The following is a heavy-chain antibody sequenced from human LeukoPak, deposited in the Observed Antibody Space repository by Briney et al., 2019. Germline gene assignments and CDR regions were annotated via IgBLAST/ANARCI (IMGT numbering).Heavy chain of an antibody. J-gene: IGHJ5*02. CDR1: GGSISSYY. CDR3: ARDIVVVPAARYNWFDP. Sequence: SETLSLTCTVSGGSISSYYWSWIRQPAGKGLEWIGRIYTSGSTYYNPSLKSRVTMSVDTSKNQFSLKLSSVTAADTAVYYCARDIVVVPAARYNWFDPWGQGTLVTVSS. D-gene: IGHD2-2*01. V-gene: IGHV4-4*07. CDR2: IYTSGST.